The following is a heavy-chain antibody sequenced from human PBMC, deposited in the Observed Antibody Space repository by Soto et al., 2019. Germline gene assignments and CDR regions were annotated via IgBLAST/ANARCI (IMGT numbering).Heavy chain of an antibody. CDR2: ISGSGGST. Sequence: VQLLESGGGLVQPGGSLRLSCAASGFTFSSYAMSWVRQAPGKGLEWVSAISGSGGSTYYADSVKGRFTISRDNSKNTLYLQMNSLRAEDTAVYYCAKDRGNSHPLWFGESVLYYFDYWGQGTLVTVSS. V-gene: IGHV3-23*01. D-gene: IGHD3-10*01. CDR3: AKDRGNSHPLWFGESVLYYFDY. CDR1: GFTFSSYA. J-gene: IGHJ4*02.